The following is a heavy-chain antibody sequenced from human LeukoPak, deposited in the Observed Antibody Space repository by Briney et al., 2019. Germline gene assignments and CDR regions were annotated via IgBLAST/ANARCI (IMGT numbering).Heavy chain of an antibody. V-gene: IGHV4-34*01. CDR2: INHSGST. CDR3: ARLHMVRGVILLDY. J-gene: IGHJ4*02. D-gene: IGHD3-10*01. CDR1: GGSFSGYY. Sequence: SETLSLTCAVYGGSFSGYYWSWIRQPPGKGLEGIGEINHSGSTNYNPSLKSRVTISVDTSKNQFSLKLSSVTAADTAVYYCARLHMVRGVILLDYWGQGTLVTVSS.